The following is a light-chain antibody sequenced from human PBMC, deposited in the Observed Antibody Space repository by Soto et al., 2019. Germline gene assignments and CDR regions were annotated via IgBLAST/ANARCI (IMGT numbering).Light chain of an antibody. Sequence: QSVLTQPASVSGSPGQSITISCTGTSSDFGGYNYVSWYQQHPGKAPKLMIYDVSNRPSGVSNRFSGSKSGNTASLTISGLQAEDEADYYCSSYTSISTPYVFGTGTKVTVL. CDR1: SSDFGGYNY. J-gene: IGLJ1*01. CDR2: DVS. V-gene: IGLV2-14*01. CDR3: SSYTSISTPYV.